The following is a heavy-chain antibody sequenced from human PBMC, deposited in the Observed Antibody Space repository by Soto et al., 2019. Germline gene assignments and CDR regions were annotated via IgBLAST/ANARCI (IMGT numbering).Heavy chain of an antibody. CDR2: IIPIFGTA. CDR3: AREQLGAWSFVY. Sequence: SVKVSCKASGGTFSSYAISWVRQAPGQGLEWMGGIIPIFGTANNAQKFQGRVTITADKSTSTAKIDLSRLRSEDTAVYYCAREQLGAWSFVYGGQGTLVTVSS. V-gene: IGHV1-69*06. CDR1: GGTFSSYA. D-gene: IGHD6-6*01. J-gene: IGHJ4*02.